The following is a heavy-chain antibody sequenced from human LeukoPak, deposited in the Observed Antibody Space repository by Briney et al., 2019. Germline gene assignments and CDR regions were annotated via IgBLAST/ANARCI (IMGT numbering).Heavy chain of an antibody. J-gene: IGHJ5*02. CDR2: IDTYSGKT. CDR1: GYTFNKHG. D-gene: IGHD2/OR15-2a*01. CDR3: ARGRGISEADSFGP. V-gene: IGHV1-18*01. Sequence: AAVKVSCKASGYTFNKHGISWGRQAPAQGREWVGWIDTYSGKTIYAQKVQGRDTMNTYTSKNIDYMEQRSLSSDDTAVYYCARGRGISEADSFGPWGEGTVVTV.